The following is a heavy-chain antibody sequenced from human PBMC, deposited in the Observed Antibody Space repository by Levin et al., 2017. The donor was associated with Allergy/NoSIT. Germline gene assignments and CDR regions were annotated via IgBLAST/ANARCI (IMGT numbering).Heavy chain of an antibody. CDR2: ITRTSGKI. Sequence: QSGGSLRLSCTASGFILRTSDMNWVRQAPGKGLEWISFITRTSGKISYADSVKGRFTVSRDNAKNSLYLDMNRLRAEDTAVYYCVTDESGDEDFDYWGQGTLVTVSS. D-gene: IGHD7-27*01. CDR3: VTDESGDEDFDY. J-gene: IGHJ4*02. V-gene: IGHV3-48*01. CDR1: GFILRTSD.